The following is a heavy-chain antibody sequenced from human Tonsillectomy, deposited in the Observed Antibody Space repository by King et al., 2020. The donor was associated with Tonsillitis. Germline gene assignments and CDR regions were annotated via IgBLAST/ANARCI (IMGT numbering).Heavy chain of an antibody. CDR3: ASIAVAGTSIYAFDT. D-gene: IGHD6-19*01. CDR2: ISGSGGST. V-gene: IGHV3-23*04. Sequence: VQLVESGGGLVQPGGSLRLSCAASGFTFSIYAMSWVRQAPGKGLEWVSVISGSGGSTYYADSVKGRFTISRDNSKNTLSLQMNSLRAEDTAVYYCASIAVAGTSIYAFDTWGQGTMVTVSS. J-gene: IGHJ3*02. CDR1: GFTFSIYA.